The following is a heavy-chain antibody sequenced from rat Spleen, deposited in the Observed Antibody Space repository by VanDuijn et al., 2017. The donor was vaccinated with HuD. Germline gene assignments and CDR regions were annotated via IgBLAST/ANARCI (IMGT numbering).Heavy chain of an antibody. CDR1: GFTFNNYW. Sequence: EVQLVESGGGLVQPGRSLKLSCVASGFTFNNYWMTWIRQAPGKGLEWVASITNIAGRTHYPDSVKGRFTISRDNAENTAYLQMNSLGSEDTATYYCARQNWPYYFDYWGQGVMVTVSS. CDR2: ITNIAGRT. CDR3: ARQNWPYYFDY. D-gene: IGHD5-1*01. V-gene: IGHV5-31*01. J-gene: IGHJ2*01.